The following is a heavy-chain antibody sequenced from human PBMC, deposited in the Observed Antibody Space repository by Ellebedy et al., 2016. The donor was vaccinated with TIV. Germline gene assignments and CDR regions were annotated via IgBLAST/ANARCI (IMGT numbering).Heavy chain of an antibody. V-gene: IGHV3-11*01. Sequence: PGGSLRLSCEASAFKFSDYYMSRIRQAPGKGLEWISYITSSGDTKSYADSVKGRFTVSRDNAQNSLHLQMDSLRAEDTAVYYCARASYDAYDIWGQGTMVTVSS. CDR1: AFKFSDYY. CDR3: ARASYDAYDI. J-gene: IGHJ3*02. CDR2: ITSSGDTK. D-gene: IGHD1-26*01.